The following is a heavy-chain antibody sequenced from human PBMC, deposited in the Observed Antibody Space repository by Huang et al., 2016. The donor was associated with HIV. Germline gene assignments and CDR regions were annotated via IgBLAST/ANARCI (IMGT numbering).Heavy chain of an antibody. V-gene: IGHV3-53*01. J-gene: IGHJ4*02. CDR3: AKEGDTGAALGY. CDR2: IYSGGTT. CDR1: GFTVSPNY. D-gene: IGHD2-8*02. Sequence: EVQLVESGGGLIQPGGSLRLSCAASGFTVSPNYVTWVRQAPGKGLGWVSRIYSGGTTYYADAVKGRFTISRDDSENTLYLHMTSLRAGDTAVYYCAKEGDTGAALGYWGQGTLVTVS.